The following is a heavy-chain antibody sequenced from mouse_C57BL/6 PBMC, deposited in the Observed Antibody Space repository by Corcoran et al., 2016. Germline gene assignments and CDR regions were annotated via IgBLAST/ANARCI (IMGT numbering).Heavy chain of an antibody. J-gene: IGHJ3*01. CDR2: IFPGSGST. V-gene: IGHV1-75*01. Sequence: QVQLQQSGPGLVKPGASVKISCKASGYTFTDSYINWVKQRPGQGLEWIGWIFPGSGSTYYNEKFKGKATLNVEKSSSTAYMLLSSLTSEDSAVYFCARRTAQATWFAYWGQGTLVTVSA. CDR1: GYTFTDSY. D-gene: IGHD3-2*02. CDR3: ARRTAQATWFAY.